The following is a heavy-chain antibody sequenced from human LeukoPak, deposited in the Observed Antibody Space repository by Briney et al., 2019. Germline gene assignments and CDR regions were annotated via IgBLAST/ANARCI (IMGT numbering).Heavy chain of an antibody. D-gene: IGHD1-26*01. CDR1: GGSISSYY. J-gene: IGHJ4*02. V-gene: IGHV4-59*08. CDR2: LYYSGST. Sequence: ASETLSLTCTVSGGSISSYYWSWIRQPPGKGLEWIGYLYYSGSTYSPSLKSRVSISVDTSKNQFSLKLSSVTAADTAVYYCARHGGSYSLDYWGQGTLVTISS. CDR3: ARHGGSYSLDY.